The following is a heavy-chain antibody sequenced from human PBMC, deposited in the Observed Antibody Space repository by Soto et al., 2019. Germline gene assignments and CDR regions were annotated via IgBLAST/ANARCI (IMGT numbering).Heavy chain of an antibody. CDR3: ARVGLGGTNYYYYYYYHLDV. J-gene: IGHJ6*03. D-gene: IGHD3-10*01. Sequence: GASVKVCCKASGYTFTRYDINWVRQATGQGLEWMGWMNPNSGNTGYAQKFQGRVTMTRNTSISTAYMELRSLRSEDTAVYYCARVGLGGTNYYYYYYYHLDVSGKGTTVTVSS. CDR2: MNPNSGNT. V-gene: IGHV1-8*01. CDR1: GYTFTRYD.